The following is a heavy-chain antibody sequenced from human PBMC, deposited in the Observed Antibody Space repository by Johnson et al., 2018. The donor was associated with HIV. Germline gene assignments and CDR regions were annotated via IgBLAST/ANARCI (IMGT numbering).Heavy chain of an antibody. V-gene: IGHV3-30*04. Sequence: QVQLVESGGGVVQPGRSLRLSCAASGFTFSSYAMHWVRQAPGKGLEWVAVISYDGSNQYYADSVKGRFTISRDNSKNTLYLQMNSLRAEDTAVYYCPKGDYNFWSGDSFDIWGQGTMVTVSS. CDR3: PKGDYNFWSGDSFDI. CDR1: GFTFSSYA. J-gene: IGHJ3*02. D-gene: IGHD3-3*01. CDR2: ISYDGSNQ.